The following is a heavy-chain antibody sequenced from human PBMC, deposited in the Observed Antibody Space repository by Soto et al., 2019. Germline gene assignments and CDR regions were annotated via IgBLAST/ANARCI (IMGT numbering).Heavy chain of an antibody. Sequence: PXGSRRLACSANGVTFNSSGIHWVRQTPGKGLEWVAAISYDGTYKYYADSVKGRFTISRDNSKNTLNLQLNSLKTEDTAVYYCARDRSLLHTTSRGCFDYWGLGTLVTVSS. CDR2: ISYDGTYK. CDR1: GVTFNSSG. V-gene: IGHV3-30*03. D-gene: IGHD2-2*01. CDR3: ARDRSLLHTTSRGCFDY. J-gene: IGHJ4*02.